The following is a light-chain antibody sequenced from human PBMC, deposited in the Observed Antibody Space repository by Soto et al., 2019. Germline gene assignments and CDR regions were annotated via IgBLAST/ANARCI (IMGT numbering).Light chain of an antibody. CDR3: SSYAVNNNWGL. CDR1: SSDVGGYNY. V-gene: IGLV2-8*01. Sequence: QSALTQPPSASGSPGQSVTISCTGTSSDVGGYNYVSWYQQFPGKAPKLMIYEVNKRPSGVPDRFSGSKSGNTASLTVSGLQAEDEADYYCSSYAVNNNWGLLGGGTKLTVL. CDR2: EVN. J-gene: IGLJ2*01.